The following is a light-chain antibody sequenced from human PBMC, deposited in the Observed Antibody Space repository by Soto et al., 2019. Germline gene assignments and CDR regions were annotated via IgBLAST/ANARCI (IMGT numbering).Light chain of an antibody. V-gene: IGKV1-39*01. J-gene: IGKJ2*01. CDR2: AAS. CDR1: QSISSY. CDR3: QQSYSTPPYT. Sequence: DIQMTQSPSSLSASVGDRVTITCPASQSISSYLNWYQHKPGKAPKLLIYAASSLQSGVPSRFSGSGSGTDFTLTISSLQPEDFATYYCQQSYSTPPYTFGQGTKLEIK.